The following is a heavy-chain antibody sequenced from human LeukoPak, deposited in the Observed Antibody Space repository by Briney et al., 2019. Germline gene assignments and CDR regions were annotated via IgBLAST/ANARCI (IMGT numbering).Heavy chain of an antibody. J-gene: IGHJ3*02. CDR2: IWYDGSNK. CDR1: GFTFSSYG. V-gene: IGHV3-33*01. D-gene: IGHD3-10*01. CDR3: ARPVSGHDAFDI. Sequence: PGGSLRLSCAASGFTFSSYGMHWVRQAPGKGLEWVAVIWYDGSNKYYADSVKGRFTISRDNSKNTLYLQMNSLRAEDTAVYYCARPVSGHDAFDIWGQGTMVTVSS.